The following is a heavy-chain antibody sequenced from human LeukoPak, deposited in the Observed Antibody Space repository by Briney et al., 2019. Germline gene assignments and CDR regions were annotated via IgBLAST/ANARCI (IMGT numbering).Heavy chain of an antibody. J-gene: IGHJ4*02. Sequence: SESLSLTCTVSGGSIRDYYWSWIRQPPGKGLEWIGYIYNTGTTNYNPSLKSRVTISLDTSKSQFSLTLSSVTAADTAVYYCARNGEAVSGTSFFDYWGQGTLVTVSS. V-gene: IGHV4-59*01. D-gene: IGHD6-19*01. CDR1: GGSIRDYY. CDR3: ARNGEAVSGTSFFDY. CDR2: IYNTGTT.